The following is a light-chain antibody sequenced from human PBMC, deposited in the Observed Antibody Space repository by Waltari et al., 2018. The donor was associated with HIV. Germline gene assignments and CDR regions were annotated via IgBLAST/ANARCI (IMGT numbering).Light chain of an antibody. Sequence: QSVLTQPPSVSGAPGQRVTISCSGSGSNIGAGYDVHWYQQLPGSAPKLLIYDNTKRPSGVPYRCAGSKSGTSASLAITGLQAEDEADYYFQSYDSSLRGVFGGGTKLTVL. CDR2: DNT. CDR1: GSNIGAGYD. J-gene: IGLJ3*02. CDR3: QSYDSSLRGV. V-gene: IGLV1-40*01.